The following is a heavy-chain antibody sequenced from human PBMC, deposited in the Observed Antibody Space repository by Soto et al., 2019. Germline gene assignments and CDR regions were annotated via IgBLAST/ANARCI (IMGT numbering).Heavy chain of an antibody. Sequence: SETLSLTCTVSGGSISSYYWSWIRQPPGKGLEWIGYIYYSGSTNYNPSLKSRVTISVDTSKNQFSLKLSSVTAADTAVYYCARVGDCSSTSCYIGFWFDPWGQGTLVTVSS. CDR2: IYYSGST. CDR3: ARVGDCSSTSCYIGFWFDP. J-gene: IGHJ5*02. CDR1: GGSISSYY. V-gene: IGHV4-59*01. D-gene: IGHD2-2*02.